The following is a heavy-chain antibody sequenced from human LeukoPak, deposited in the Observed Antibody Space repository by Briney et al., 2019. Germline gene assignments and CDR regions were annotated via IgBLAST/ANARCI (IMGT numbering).Heavy chain of an antibody. V-gene: IGHV1-2*06. CDR2: INPNRGGT. D-gene: IGHD6-19*01. Sequence: ASVKVSCKASGYTFTGYYMHWVRQAPGQGQEWMGRINPNRGGTNYAQMFQGRVTMTMDTSISTAYMELSRLRSDDTAVYYCARIPRGGWYKVIDWGQGTLVTVSS. J-gene: IGHJ4*02. CDR1: GYTFTGYY. CDR3: ARIPRGGWYKVID.